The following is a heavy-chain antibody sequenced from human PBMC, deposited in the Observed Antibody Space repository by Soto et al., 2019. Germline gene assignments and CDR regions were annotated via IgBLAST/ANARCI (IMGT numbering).Heavy chain of an antibody. J-gene: IGHJ2*01. D-gene: IGHD4-17*01. V-gene: IGHV3-48*01. Sequence: EVQLVESGGGLVQPGGSLRLSCAASGFTFSSYSMNWVRQAPGKGLEWVSYISSSSSTIYYADSVKGRFTISRDNAKNSLYLQMNSLRAEDTAVFYCARDRTPPYGGYWYFDLWGRGTLVTVSS. CDR3: ARDRTPPYGGYWYFDL. CDR1: GFTFSSYS. CDR2: ISSSSSTI.